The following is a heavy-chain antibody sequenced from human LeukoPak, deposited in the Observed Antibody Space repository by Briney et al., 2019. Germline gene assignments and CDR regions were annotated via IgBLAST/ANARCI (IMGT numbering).Heavy chain of an antibody. V-gene: IGHV5-51*01. CDR2: IYPGDSDT. CDR3: AREGDSSGGFGSFDI. Sequence: GESLKISCKASGYSLTTYWIGWVRQMPGKGLECMGIIYPGDSDTRYSPSFQGQVTISADKSVSTAFLQWSSLTASDTAIYYCAREGDSSGGFGSFDIWGQGTMVTVSS. J-gene: IGHJ3*02. CDR1: GYSLTTYW. D-gene: IGHD6-19*01.